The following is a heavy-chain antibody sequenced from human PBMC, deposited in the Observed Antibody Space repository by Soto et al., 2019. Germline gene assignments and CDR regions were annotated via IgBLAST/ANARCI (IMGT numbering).Heavy chain of an antibody. CDR1: GYTFTSYG. J-gene: IGHJ5*02. D-gene: IGHD6-19*01. CDR2: ISAYNGNT. V-gene: IGHV1-18*01. Sequence: ASVKVSCKASGYTFTSYGISWVRQAPGQGLEWMGWISAYNGNTNHAQKLQGRVTMTTDTSTSTAYMELRSLRSDDTAVYYCARDMYSSGWYWFDPWGQGTLVTVSS. CDR3: ARDMYSSGWYWFDP.